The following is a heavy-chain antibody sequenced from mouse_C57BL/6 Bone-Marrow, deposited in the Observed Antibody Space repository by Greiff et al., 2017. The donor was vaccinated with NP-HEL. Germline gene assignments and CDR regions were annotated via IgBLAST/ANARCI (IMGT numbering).Heavy chain of an antibody. CDR1: GYTFTDHT. CDR3: ASYYYGSSSFYAMDD. CDR2: IYPRDGST. V-gene: IGHV1-78*01. Sequence: VQLQQSDAELVKPGASVKISCKVSGYTFTDHTIHWMKQRPEQGLEWIGYIYPRDGSTKYNEKFKGKATLTADKSSSTAYMQLNSLTSEDSAVYFCASYYYGSSSFYAMDDWGQGTSVTVSS. D-gene: IGHD1-1*01. J-gene: IGHJ4*01.